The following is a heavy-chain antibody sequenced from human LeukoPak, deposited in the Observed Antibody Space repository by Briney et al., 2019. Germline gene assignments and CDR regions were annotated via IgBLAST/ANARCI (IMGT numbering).Heavy chain of an antibody. CDR3: ARRRYYDSTGYLD. D-gene: IGHD3-22*01. Sequence: PSETPSLTCTISGDSISSSSYYWGRIRQPPGKGLEWIGDIYYRGSTYYSPSLKSRVSISIDTSNNQFSLTLNSVTAADTALYFCARRRYYDSTGYLDWGQGTLVTVSS. V-gene: IGHV4-39*01. CDR1: GDSISSSSYY. J-gene: IGHJ1*01. CDR2: IYYRGST.